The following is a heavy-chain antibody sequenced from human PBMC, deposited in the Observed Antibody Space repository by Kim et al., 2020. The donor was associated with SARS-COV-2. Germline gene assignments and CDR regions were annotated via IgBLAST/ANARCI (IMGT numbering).Heavy chain of an antibody. D-gene: IGHD2-8*01. V-gene: IGHV3-23*01. J-gene: IGHJ4*02. CDR3: AKNQRRYCTNGVCYPTQEY. CDR1: GFTFSSYA. Sequence: GGSLRLSCAASGFTFSSYAMSWVRQAPGKGLEWVSAISGSGGSTYYADSVKGRFTISRDNSKNTLYLQMNSLRAEDTAVYYCAKNQRRYCTNGVCYPTQEYWGQGTLVTVSS. CDR2: ISGSGGST.